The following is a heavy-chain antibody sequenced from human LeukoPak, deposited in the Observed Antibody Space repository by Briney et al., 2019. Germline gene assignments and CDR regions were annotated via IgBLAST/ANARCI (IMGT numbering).Heavy chain of an antibody. CDR2: ISSGSVTI. CDR3: ALAGYYENSGFDF. Sequence: PGGSLRLSCAAPGFTFSDYNMNWVRQAPGKGLEWISYISSGSVTIAYADSVKGRFTISRDNAKNSLYLQMNSLRAEDTAVYYCALAGYYENSGFDFWGQGSLVTVSS. CDR1: GFTFSDYN. D-gene: IGHD3-22*01. J-gene: IGHJ4*02. V-gene: IGHV3-48*01.